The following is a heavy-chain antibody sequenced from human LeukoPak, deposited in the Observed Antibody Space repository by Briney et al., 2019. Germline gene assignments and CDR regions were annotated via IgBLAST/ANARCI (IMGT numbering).Heavy chain of an antibody. CDR1: GFTFSSYW. J-gene: IGHJ5*02. Sequence: GGSLRLSCAASGFTFSSYWMSWVRQAPGKGLEWVASIRQDESEKYYVDSVKGRFTISRDNAKKSVYLQMNSLRAEDTAVYYCARGTYSGTWANWFDPWGQGTLVTVSS. CDR3: ARGTYSGTWANWFDP. CDR2: IRQDESEK. D-gene: IGHD6-13*01. V-gene: IGHV3-7*03.